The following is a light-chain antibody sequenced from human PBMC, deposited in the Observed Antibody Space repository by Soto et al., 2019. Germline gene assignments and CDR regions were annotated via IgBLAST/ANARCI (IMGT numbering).Light chain of an antibody. CDR3: SSYTSSSTLV. CDR2: DVS. V-gene: IGLV2-14*01. CDR1: SSDVGGYNY. J-gene: IGLJ1*01. Sequence: QSVLTQPASVSGSPGQSITISCTGTSSDVGGYNYVSWYQQHPGKAPKLMIYDVSNRPSGVSIRFSGSKSDNTASLTISGLQPEDEADYYCSSYTSSSTLVFGTGTKLTVL.